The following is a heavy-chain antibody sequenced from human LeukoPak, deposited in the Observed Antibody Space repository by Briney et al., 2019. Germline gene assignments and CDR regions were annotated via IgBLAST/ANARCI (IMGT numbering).Heavy chain of an antibody. CDR1: GGSFSGYY. CDR2: INHSGST. CDR3: ARVRGSSGSYEYYHYMDV. Sequence: SETLSLTCAVYGGSFSGYYWSWIRQPPGKGLELIGEINHSGSTNYNPSLKSRVTISVDTSKNQFSLKLSSVTAADTAVYYCARVRGSSGSYEYYHYMDVWGKGTTVTISS. D-gene: IGHD1-26*01. V-gene: IGHV4-34*01. J-gene: IGHJ6*03.